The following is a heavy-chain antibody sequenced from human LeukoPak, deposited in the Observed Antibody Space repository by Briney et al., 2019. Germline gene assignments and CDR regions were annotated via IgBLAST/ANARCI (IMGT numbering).Heavy chain of an antibody. CDR3: VREAAATLFDY. J-gene: IGHJ4*02. V-gene: IGHV3-21*01. CDR2: ISSSSRDI. D-gene: IGHD1-26*01. CDR1: GFTFSNYA. Sequence: PGGSLRLSCTASGFTFSNYAMSWVRQAPGKGLEWVAAISSSSRDIFYADSVKGRFSISRDNTQNSLSLQMNSLRAEDTAVYYCVREAAATLFDYWGQGTLVTVSS.